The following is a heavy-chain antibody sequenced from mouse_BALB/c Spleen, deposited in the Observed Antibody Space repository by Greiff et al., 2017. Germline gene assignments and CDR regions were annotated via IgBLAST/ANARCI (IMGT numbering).Heavy chain of an antibody. V-gene: IGHV2-9-2*01. CDR3: VREGLYYYGSSSAWFAY. J-gene: IGHJ3*01. D-gene: IGHD1-1*01. Sequence: VQLVESGPGLVAPSQSLSITCTVSGFSLTSYDISWIRQPPGKGLEWLGVIWTGGGTNYNSAFMSRLSISKDNSKSQVFLKMNSLQTDDTAIYYCVREGLYYYGSSSAWFAYWGQGTLVTVSA. CDR1: GFSLTSYD. CDR2: IWTGGGT.